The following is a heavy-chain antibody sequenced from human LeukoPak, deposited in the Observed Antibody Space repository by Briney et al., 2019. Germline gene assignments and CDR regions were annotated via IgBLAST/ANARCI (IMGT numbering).Heavy chain of an antibody. CDR3: ARAVDDDPIDY. Sequence: PGGSLRLSCAALGFTFSRYWMNWVRQAPGKGLEWVANINEDGSEKHFVDSVKGRFTISRDNAKNSLYLQMNSLRVEDTAVYYCARAVDDDPIDYWGQGTLVPVSS. J-gene: IGHJ4*02. D-gene: IGHD4-23*01. V-gene: IGHV3-7*04. CDR2: INEDGSEK. CDR1: GFTFSRYW.